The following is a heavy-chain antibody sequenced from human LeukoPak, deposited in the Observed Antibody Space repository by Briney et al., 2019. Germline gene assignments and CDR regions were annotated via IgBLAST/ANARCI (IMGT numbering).Heavy chain of an antibody. Sequence: GRSLRLSWAAAGFTVSSHGMRWVRQAPGEGRGWVAFIRYDGSNNYYADSVKGRFTISRDNYKNTLYLQMNSLRAEDTAVYYCAKDRGTTGLAPPSMDVWGKGTTVTVSS. J-gene: IGHJ6*03. CDR3: AKDRGTTGLAPPSMDV. CDR1: GFTVSSHG. V-gene: IGHV3-30*02. CDR2: IRYDGSNN. D-gene: IGHD1-14*01.